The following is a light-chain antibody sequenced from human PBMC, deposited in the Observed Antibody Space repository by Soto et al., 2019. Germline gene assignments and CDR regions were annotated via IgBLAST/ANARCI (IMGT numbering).Light chain of an antibody. CDR2: ENN. Sequence: NFMLTQPHSVSESPGKTVTISCTRSSGSIASNYVQWFQQRPGSAPTTVIFENNQRPSGVPDRFSGSIDSSSNSASLTISGLKTEDEADYYCHSYYGSNVLFVGGTKVTVL. J-gene: IGLJ3*02. CDR3: HSYYGSNVL. CDR1: SGSIASNY. V-gene: IGLV6-57*04.